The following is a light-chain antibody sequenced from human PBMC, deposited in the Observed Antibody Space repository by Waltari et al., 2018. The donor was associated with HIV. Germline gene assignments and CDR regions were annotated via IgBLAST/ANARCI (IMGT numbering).Light chain of an antibody. Sequence: QSVLPQPPSASGTPGQRVTISCSGSSSNIGSNYGFWYQQLPGTAPKLVIYRNNQRPSGVPDRCSGSKSGTSASLAISGLRSEDEADYYCAAWDDSLRGLVFGGGTKLTVL. CDR3: AAWDDSLRGLV. V-gene: IGLV1-47*01. CDR1: SSNIGSNY. J-gene: IGLJ3*02. CDR2: RNN.